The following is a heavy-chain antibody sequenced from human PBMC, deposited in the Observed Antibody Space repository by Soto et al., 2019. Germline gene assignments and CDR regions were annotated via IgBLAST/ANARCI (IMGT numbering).Heavy chain of an antibody. CDR3: ARDWYYYASGSYYPFDY. CDR1: GFIFTSYA. V-gene: IGHV3-48*02. Sequence: TXGSLRLSCAASGFIFTSYAMNWVRQAPGKGLEWVSYISSNSGTIYYTDSVKGRFTISRDNTKNSLYLQMNSLRDEDTAVYYCARDWYYYASGSYYPFDYWGQGTLVTVPS. J-gene: IGHJ4*02. D-gene: IGHD3-10*01. CDR2: ISSNSGTI.